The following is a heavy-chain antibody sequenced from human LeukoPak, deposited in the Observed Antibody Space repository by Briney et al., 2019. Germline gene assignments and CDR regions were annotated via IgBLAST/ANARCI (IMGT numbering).Heavy chain of an antibody. Sequence: GGSLRLSCEASGFTFSGYEMNWVRQAPGKGLEWISYIFSRGITTLSADSVKGRFTISRDDAKNLLYLQMNSLRAEDTAVYYCARDLYYYGSGNYVSGLPDYWGQGTLVTVSS. CDR3: ARDLYYYGSGNYVSGLPDY. CDR1: GFTFSGYE. V-gene: IGHV3-48*03. CDR2: IFSRGITT. J-gene: IGHJ4*02. D-gene: IGHD3-10*01.